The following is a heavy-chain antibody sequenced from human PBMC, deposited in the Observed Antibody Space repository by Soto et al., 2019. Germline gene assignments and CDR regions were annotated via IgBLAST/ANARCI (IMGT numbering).Heavy chain of an antibody. CDR3: ARDSRIAAAGYYYYGMDV. D-gene: IGHD6-13*01. Sequence: SVKVSFKASGYTFSNYAISWVRQAPGQGLEWMGGIIPIFGTANYAQKFQGRVTITADESTSTAYMELSSLRSEDTAVYYCARDSRIAAAGYYYYGMDVWGQGTTVTVSS. J-gene: IGHJ6*02. CDR1: GYTFSNYA. V-gene: IGHV1-69*13. CDR2: IIPIFGTA.